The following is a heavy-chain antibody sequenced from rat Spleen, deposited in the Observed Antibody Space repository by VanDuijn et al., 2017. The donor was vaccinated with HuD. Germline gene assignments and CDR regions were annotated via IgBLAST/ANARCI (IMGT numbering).Heavy chain of an antibody. Sequence: EVQLVETGGSLVQPGKSLKLTCATSGFTFSYAWMHWIRQSPEKQLEWVTQIKAKSNNNATYYAESVKGRFTNSRDDSKSSVYLQMNNLKEEDTASYYCTWDYYDATYYYRFTYWGQGTLVTVSS. D-gene: IGHD1-12*02. CDR2: IKAKSNNNAT. V-gene: IGHV6-8*01. J-gene: IGHJ3*01. CDR1: GFTFSYAW. CDR3: TWDYYDATYYYRFTY.